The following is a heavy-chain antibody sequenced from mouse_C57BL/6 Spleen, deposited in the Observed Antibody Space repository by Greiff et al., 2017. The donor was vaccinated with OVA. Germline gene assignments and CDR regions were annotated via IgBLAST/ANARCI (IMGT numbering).Heavy chain of an antibody. Sequence: EVHLVESGGGLVKPGGSLKLSCAASGFTFSDYGMHWVRQAPEKGLEWVAYISSGSSTIYYADTVKGRFTISRDNAKNTLFLQMTSLRSEDTAMYYCARMIYYGNYYFDYWGQGTTLTVSS. CDR1: GFTFSDYG. V-gene: IGHV5-17*01. CDR3: ARMIYYGNYYFDY. D-gene: IGHD2-1*01. J-gene: IGHJ2*01. CDR2: ISSGSSTI.